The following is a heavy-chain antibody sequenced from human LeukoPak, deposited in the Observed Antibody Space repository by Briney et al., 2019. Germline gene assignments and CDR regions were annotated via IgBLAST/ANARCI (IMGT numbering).Heavy chain of an antibody. V-gene: IGHV3-74*01. Sequence: GGSLRLSCAASGFTFSAFWMHWVRQVPGKGLVWISRTNGDGSDTNYADSVKGRFTISRDNAKNRLYLQMNSLRAEDTAVYFCARTYTGAWFDYWGQGALVTVSS. CDR3: ARTYTGAWFDY. D-gene: IGHD1-14*01. CDR1: GFTFSAFW. CDR2: TNGDGSDT. J-gene: IGHJ4*02.